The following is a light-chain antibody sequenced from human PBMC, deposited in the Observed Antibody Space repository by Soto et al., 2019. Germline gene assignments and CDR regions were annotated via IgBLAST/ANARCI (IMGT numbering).Light chain of an antibody. V-gene: IGKV3D-15*03. J-gene: IGKJ1*01. Sequence: MTQSPSTLSASLGDRVTITCRASQSISDRLAWYQHRPGQAPRLLIYQTSLRAAGIPARFSASGSGTDFTLTISDVQPEDFALYYCHQRQSWPRTFGQGTKVDI. CDR3: HQRQSWPRT. CDR1: QSISDR. CDR2: QTS.